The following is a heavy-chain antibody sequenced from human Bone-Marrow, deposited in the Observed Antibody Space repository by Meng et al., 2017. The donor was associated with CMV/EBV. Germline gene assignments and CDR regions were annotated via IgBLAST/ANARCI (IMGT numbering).Heavy chain of an antibody. V-gene: IGHV3-48*03. J-gene: IGHJ4*02. CDR3: ARSQSGSYSREYYFDY. CDR2: ISSSGSTI. CDR1: GFTFSSYE. Sequence: GGSLRLSCAASGFTFSSYEMNWVRQAPGKGLEWVSYISSSGSTIYYADSVKGRFTISRDNAKNSLYLQMNSLRAEDTAVYYCARSQSGSYSREYYFDYWGQGKLVTVYS. D-gene: IGHD1-26*01.